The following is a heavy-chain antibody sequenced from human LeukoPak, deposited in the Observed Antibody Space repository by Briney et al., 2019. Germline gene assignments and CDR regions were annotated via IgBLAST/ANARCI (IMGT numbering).Heavy chain of an antibody. D-gene: IGHD6-19*01. Sequence: ASVKVSCKASGYTFTCYYIHWVRQAPGHGLGWMGWINPKNGDTDIAQKFGGLVTMTRDTSIATAFLDLTRLTSDDTAVYYCAKEGPSGWVPNFWGPGTLVTVSS. CDR1: GYTFTCYY. J-gene: IGHJ4*02. V-gene: IGHV1-2*04. CDR3: AKEGPSGWVPNF. CDR2: INPKNGDT.